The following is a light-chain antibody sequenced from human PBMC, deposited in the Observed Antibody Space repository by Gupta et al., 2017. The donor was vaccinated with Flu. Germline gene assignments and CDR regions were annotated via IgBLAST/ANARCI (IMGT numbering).Light chain of an antibody. V-gene: IGLV2-23*01. CDR1: SSDVGSYNL. Sequence: ITISCTGTSSDVGSYNLVSWYQQHPGKAPKLMIYEGSKRPSGVSNRFSGSKSGNTASLTISGLLAEDEADYYCCSYAGSSTFYVFGTGTKVTVL. J-gene: IGLJ1*01. CDR2: EGS. CDR3: CSYAGSSTFYV.